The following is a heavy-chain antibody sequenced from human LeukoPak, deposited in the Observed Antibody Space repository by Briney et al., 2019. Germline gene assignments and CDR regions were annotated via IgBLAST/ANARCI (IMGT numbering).Heavy chain of an antibody. Sequence: GGSLRLSCAASGFTFSIYWMSWVRQAPGKGLEWVASIKVDGSDKYYVDSVKGRFTISRDNAKNSLYLQMNSLRAEDTAVYYCARKPREPDYWGQGTLVTVSS. D-gene: IGHD1-14*01. CDR1: GFTFSIYW. CDR3: ARKPREPDY. CDR2: IKVDGSDK. J-gene: IGHJ4*02. V-gene: IGHV3-7*01.